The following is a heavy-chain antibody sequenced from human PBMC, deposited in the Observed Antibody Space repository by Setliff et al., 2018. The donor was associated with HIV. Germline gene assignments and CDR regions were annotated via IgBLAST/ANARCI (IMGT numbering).Heavy chain of an antibody. V-gene: IGHV4-39*01. CDR3: GNQAVVPADMDYYYYIDV. J-gene: IGHJ6*03. D-gene: IGHD2-2*01. CDR1: GGSISNNSYY. Sequence: SETLSLTCTVSGGSISNNSYYWGWVRQPPGKGLELIGNLFYNGNTYYNPSLKSRITISVDTSKNQFSLKLSSVTAADTAIYYCGNQAVVPADMDYYYYIDVWGKGTTVTVSS. CDR2: LFYNGNT.